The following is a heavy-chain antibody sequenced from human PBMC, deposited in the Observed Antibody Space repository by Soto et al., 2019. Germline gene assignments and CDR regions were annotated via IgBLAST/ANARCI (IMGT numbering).Heavy chain of an antibody. J-gene: IGHJ2*01. V-gene: IGHV1-8*01. D-gene: IGHD6-13*01. CDR1: GYTFTSYD. CDR2: MNPNSGNT. Sequence: QVQLVQSGAEVKKPGASVKVSCKASGYTFTSYDINWVRQATGQGLEWMGWMNPNSGNTGYANKFHGRVTMTRNTSISQAYMELSSLRSEATAVYYCARVPYSSSWYTYWYFDLWGRGTLVTVSS. CDR3: ARVPYSSSWYTYWYFDL.